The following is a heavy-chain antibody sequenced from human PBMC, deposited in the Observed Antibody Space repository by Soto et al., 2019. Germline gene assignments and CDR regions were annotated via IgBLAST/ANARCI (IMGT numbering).Heavy chain of an antibody. CDR1: GDSFSSGYW. Sequence: QVQLQESGPGLVKPSETLSLTCAVSGDSFSSGYWWSWVRQPPGKGLQWIGQISQSGTANYNPSLEIRVTMSVDKSKNQFSLILTSVTAADTAVYYCARHGGRFFEYWGQGILVTVSS. CDR3: ARHGGRFFEY. J-gene: IGHJ4*02. D-gene: IGHD2-15*01. CDR2: ISQSGTA. V-gene: IGHV4-4*02.